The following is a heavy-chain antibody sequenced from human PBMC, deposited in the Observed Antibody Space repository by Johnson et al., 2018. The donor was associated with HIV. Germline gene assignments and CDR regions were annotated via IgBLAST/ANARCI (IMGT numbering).Heavy chain of an antibody. CDR1: GFTFSRYA. Sequence: MLLVESGGGVVQPGGSLRLSCAASGFTFSRYAMHWVRQAPGKGLEYVSGISSNGGSTYYANSVKGRFTISRDNSKNTLYLQMGSLRAEDMAVYYCARDQVGVTGAVDIWGQGTLVTVSS. V-gene: IGHV3-64*01. J-gene: IGHJ3*02. CDR3: ARDQVGVTGAVDI. CDR2: ISSNGGST. D-gene: IGHD1-26*01.